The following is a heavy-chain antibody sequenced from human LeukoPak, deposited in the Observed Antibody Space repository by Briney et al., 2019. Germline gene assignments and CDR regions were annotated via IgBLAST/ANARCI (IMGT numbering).Heavy chain of an antibody. CDR1: GGSISSGANY. V-gene: IGHV4-30-2*01. J-gene: IGHJ3*02. D-gene: IGHD4-11*01. Sequence: SETLSLTRTVSGGSISSGANYWSWIRQPPGRGLEWIGYISHSESAYYSPSLESRITISVDRSKNQFSLKLSSVTAADTAIYYCARDGGTTSNPSHDTFAIWGQGTMVAVSS. CDR3: ARDGGTTSNPSHDTFAI. CDR2: ISHSESA.